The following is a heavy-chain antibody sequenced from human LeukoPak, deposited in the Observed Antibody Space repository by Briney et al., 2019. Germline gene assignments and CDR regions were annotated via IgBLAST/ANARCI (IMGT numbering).Heavy chain of an antibody. J-gene: IGHJ4*02. CDR1: GYTFTGNY. Sequence: ASVKVSCKASGYTFTGNYMHWVRQAPGQGLEWMGRINPNSGGTNYAQKFRDRVTMTRDTSISTAYMELSRLRSDDTAVYYCASTTSGYAADYWGQGILVTVSS. D-gene: IGHD5-12*01. CDR3: ASTTSGYAADY. CDR2: INPNSGGT. V-gene: IGHV1-2*06.